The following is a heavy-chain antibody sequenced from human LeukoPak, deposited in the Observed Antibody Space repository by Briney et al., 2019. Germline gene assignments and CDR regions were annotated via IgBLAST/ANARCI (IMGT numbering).Heavy chain of an antibody. Sequence: GASVKVSCKASGYTFTGYYMHWVRQAPGQGLEWMGRINPNSGGTNYAQEFQGRVTITTDESTSTAYMELSSLRSEDTAVYYCARANFNYYDSSGYHPFDYWGQGTLVTVSS. CDR3: ARANFNYYDSSGYHPFDY. CDR1: GYTFTGYY. V-gene: IGHV1-2*06. D-gene: IGHD3-22*01. CDR2: INPNSGGT. J-gene: IGHJ4*02.